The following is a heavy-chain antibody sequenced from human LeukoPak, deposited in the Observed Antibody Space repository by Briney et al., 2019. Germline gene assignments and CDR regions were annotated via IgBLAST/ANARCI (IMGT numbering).Heavy chain of an antibody. J-gene: IGHJ4*02. CDR2: IRYDGSNK. CDR1: GFTFSSYG. Sequence: GGSLRLSCAASGFTFSSYGKHWVRQAPGKGLEWVAFIRYDGSNKYYADSVKGRFTISRDNSKNTLYLQMNSLRAEDTAVYYCAKSAYYDFWSGSPFSYWGQGTLVTVSS. D-gene: IGHD3-3*01. CDR3: AKSAYYDFWSGSPFSY. V-gene: IGHV3-30*02.